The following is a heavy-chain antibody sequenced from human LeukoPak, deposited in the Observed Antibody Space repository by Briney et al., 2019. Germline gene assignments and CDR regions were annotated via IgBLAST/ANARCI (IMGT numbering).Heavy chain of an antibody. CDR1: GFTFSSYA. Sequence: EAGGSLRLSCAVSGFTFSSYAMNWVRQAPGKGLEWVSGISGSGGSTYYADSVKGRFTITRDNTKNTLSLQMNSLRAEDTAIYYCAKDGGYTYGFEWYFDYWGRGTLVTVSS. CDR2: ISGSGGST. D-gene: IGHD5-18*01. J-gene: IGHJ4*02. V-gene: IGHV3-23*01. CDR3: AKDGGYTYGFEWYFDY.